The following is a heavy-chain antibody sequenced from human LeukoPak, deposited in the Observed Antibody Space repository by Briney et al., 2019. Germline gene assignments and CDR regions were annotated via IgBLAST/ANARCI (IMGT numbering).Heavy chain of an antibody. J-gene: IGHJ6*02. CDR3: ARGLGYSSGWWAYYYYGMDV. CDR2: INHSGST. V-gene: IGHV4-30-2*01. CDR1: GGSISSGGYS. D-gene: IGHD6-19*01. Sequence: SQTLSLTCAVSGGSISSGGYSWSWTRQPPGKGLEWIGEINHSGSTNYNPSLKSRVTISVDTSKNQFSLKLSSVTAADTAVYYCARGLGYSSGWWAYYYYGMDVWGQGTTVTVSS.